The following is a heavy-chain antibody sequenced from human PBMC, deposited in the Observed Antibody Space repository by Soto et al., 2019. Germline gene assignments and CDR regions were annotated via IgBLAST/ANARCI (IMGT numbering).Heavy chain of an antibody. V-gene: IGHV4-30-4*01. Sequence: QVQLQESGPGLVKPSQTLSLTCPFSGGSISNVNYCCSWIRQSPDKGLEWIGHIYDGGSTYNNPSLRSRLTIDTSQNQFSLKRSSVSAADTAVYYCTRETSGDKVDYWGQGILVTVSS. CDR1: GGSISNVNYC. CDR2: IYDGGST. J-gene: IGHJ4*02. D-gene: IGHD3-16*01. CDR3: TRETSGDKVDY.